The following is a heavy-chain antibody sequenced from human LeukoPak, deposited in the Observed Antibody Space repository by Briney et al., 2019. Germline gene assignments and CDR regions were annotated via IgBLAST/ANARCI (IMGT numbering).Heavy chain of an antibody. CDR1: GYTLTELS. CDR2: FDPEDGET. V-gene: IGHV1-24*01. D-gene: IGHD3-22*01. J-gene: IGHJ4*02. Sequence: ASVKVSCKVSGYTLTELSMHWVRQAPGKGLEWMGGFDPEDGETIYAQKFQGRVTMTEDTSTGTAYMELSSLRSEDTAVYYCATKHHYYDSSGYSFDYWGQGTLVTVSS. CDR3: ATKHHYYDSSGYSFDY.